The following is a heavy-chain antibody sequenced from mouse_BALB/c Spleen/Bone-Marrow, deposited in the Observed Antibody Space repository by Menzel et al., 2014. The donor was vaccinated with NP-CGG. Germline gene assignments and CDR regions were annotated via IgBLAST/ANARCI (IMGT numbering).Heavy chain of an antibody. CDR3: NAWNYYGGMGY. D-gene: IGHD1-2*01. V-gene: IGHV14-4*02. CDR1: GFNIKDYY. Sequence: VQLQQSGAELVRSGASVKLSCTASGFNIKDYYMHWVKQRPEQGLEWIGWIDPENGDTEYAPKFQGKATMTADTSSNTASLQLSSLTSEDTAVYYCNAWNYYGGMGYWGRGTSVTVSS. CDR2: IDPENGDT. J-gene: IGHJ4*01.